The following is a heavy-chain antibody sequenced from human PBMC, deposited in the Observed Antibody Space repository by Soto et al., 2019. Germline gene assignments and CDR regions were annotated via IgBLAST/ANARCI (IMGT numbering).Heavy chain of an antibody. V-gene: IGHV6-1*01. Sequence: SATLSLTCAISGDSVSSNSAAWNWIRQSPSRGLEWLGRTYYRSKWYNDYAVSVKSRITINPDTSKNQFSLQLNSVTPEDTSVYYCARDWYSSDYYYYGMDVWGQGTTVTVSS. J-gene: IGHJ6*02. CDR1: GDSVSSNSAA. CDR2: TYYRSKWYN. D-gene: IGHD5-18*01. CDR3: ARDWYSSDYYYYGMDV.